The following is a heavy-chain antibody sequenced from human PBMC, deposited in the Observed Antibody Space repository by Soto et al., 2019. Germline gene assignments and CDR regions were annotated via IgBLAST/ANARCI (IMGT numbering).Heavy chain of an antibody. Sequence: GESLKISWKGSGYRFTSYWISWVRQMPGKGLEWMGRIDPSDSYTNYSPSFQGHVTISADKSISTAYLQWSSLKASDTAMYYCASFGLVRLVPSMDVWGQGTTVTVSS. CDR1: GYRFTSYW. CDR2: IDPSDSYT. J-gene: IGHJ6*02. V-gene: IGHV5-10-1*01. CDR3: ASFGLVRLVPSMDV. D-gene: IGHD6-6*01.